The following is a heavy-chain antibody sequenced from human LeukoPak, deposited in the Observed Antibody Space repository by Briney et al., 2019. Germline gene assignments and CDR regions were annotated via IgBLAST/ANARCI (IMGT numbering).Heavy chain of an antibody. CDR3: AKNSRISAAGGYDAFDV. D-gene: IGHD6-25*01. V-gene: IGHV3-30*18. Sequence: GGSLRLSCAASGFTFNNYGVHWVRQAPGKGLEWVSSISYDGMNTYYAESVKGRFTISRDNSNNRLYLQLNSLKVEDTAIYFCAKNSRISAAGGYDAFDVWGQGTMLTVSS. CDR1: GFTFNNYG. J-gene: IGHJ3*01. CDR2: ISYDGMNT.